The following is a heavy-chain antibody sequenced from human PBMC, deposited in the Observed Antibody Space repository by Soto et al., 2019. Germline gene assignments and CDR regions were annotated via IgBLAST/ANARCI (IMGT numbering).Heavy chain of an antibody. D-gene: IGHD3-3*01. J-gene: IGHJ6*02. V-gene: IGHV3-11*06. Sequence: GGSQILSCGASGFNFRDYYMSWIRKAPGKGLEWVSYISSSSSYTNYADSVKGRFTISRDNAKNSLYLQMNSLRAEDTAVYYCARVPVGSITIFGVVPAVNYYGMDVWGQGTTVTVSS. CDR1: GFNFRDYY. CDR2: ISSSSSYT. CDR3: ARVPVGSITIFGVVPAVNYYGMDV.